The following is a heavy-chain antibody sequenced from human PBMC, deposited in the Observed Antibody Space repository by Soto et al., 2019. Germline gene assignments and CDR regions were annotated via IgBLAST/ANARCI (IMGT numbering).Heavy chain of an antibody. J-gene: IGHJ5*02. Sequence: QVKLQESGPGLVKPSGTLSLTCAVSGGSINSNRWWTWVRQAPGKGLEWIGEIHDGGTTNYNLSLISRVTLSIDESKNQFSLHMNSVRTAVTAVYYCAGHWAAAYGAFDPWGQRMLVTVSS. CDR3: AGHWAAAYGAFDP. CDR1: GGSINSNRW. CDR2: IHDGGTT. V-gene: IGHV4-4*02. D-gene: IGHD4-17*01.